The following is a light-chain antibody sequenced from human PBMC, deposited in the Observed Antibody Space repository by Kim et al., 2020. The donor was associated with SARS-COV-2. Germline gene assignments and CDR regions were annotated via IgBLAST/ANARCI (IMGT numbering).Light chain of an antibody. CDR2: YDS. CDR1: NIGSKS. Sequence: APGKTAMITCGGNNIGSKSVHWYQQKPGQAPVLVIYYDSDRPSGIPERFSGSNSGNTATLTISRVEAGDEADYYCQVWDSSSDHRVFCGGTKLTVL. V-gene: IGLV3-21*04. J-gene: IGLJ3*02. CDR3: QVWDSSSDHRV.